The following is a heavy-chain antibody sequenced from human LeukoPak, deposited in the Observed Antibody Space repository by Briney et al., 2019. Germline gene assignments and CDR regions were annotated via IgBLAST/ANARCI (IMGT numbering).Heavy chain of an antibody. Sequence: ASVKASCKASGYTFTGYYMHWVRQAPGQGLEWMGWINPNSGGTNYAQKFQGRVTMTRDTSISTAYMELSRLRSDDTAVYYCARDHGYCSSISCHLDYWGQGTLVTVSS. CDR1: GYTFTGYY. V-gene: IGHV1-2*02. J-gene: IGHJ4*02. D-gene: IGHD2-2*01. CDR2: INPNSGGT. CDR3: ARDHGYCSSISCHLDY.